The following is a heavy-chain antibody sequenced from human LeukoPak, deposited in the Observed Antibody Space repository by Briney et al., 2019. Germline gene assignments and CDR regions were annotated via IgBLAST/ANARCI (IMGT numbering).Heavy chain of an antibody. CDR1: GFTFSSYA. Sequence: GGSLRLSCAASGFTFSSYAMSWVRQAPGKGLEWVSSISSSSTYIYHADSVKGRFTVSRDNAKNALFLQMNSLRAEDTAVYYCARERLVVVGDAYYYYGMDVWGQGTTVTVSS. CDR3: ARERLVVVGDAYYYYGMDV. D-gene: IGHD2-15*01. J-gene: IGHJ6*02. CDR2: ISSSSTYI. V-gene: IGHV3-21*01.